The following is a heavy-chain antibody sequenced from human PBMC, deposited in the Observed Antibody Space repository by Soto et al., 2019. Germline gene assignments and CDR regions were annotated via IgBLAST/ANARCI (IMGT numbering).Heavy chain of an antibody. CDR2: ISYDGSNK. CDR3: AKGYCTNGVCHDFDY. J-gene: IGHJ4*02. Sequence: QPGGSLRLSCAASGFTFSSYGMHWVRQAPGKGLEWVAVISYDGSNKYYADSVKGRFTISRDNSKNTLYLQMNSLRAEDTAVYYCAKGYCTNGVCHDFDYWGQGTLVTVSS. V-gene: IGHV3-30*18. D-gene: IGHD2-8*01. CDR1: GFTFSSYG.